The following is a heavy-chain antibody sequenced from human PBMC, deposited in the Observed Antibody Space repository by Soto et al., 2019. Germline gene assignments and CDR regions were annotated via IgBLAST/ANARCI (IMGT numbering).Heavy chain of an antibody. V-gene: IGHV3-11*01. CDR1: GFTLCVYY. J-gene: IGHJ3*02. CDR2: IGSSGSTI. D-gene: IGHD2-21*01. Sequence: PGGSLRLSCAPAGFTLCVYYMSCIRQPPGTRLARVSYIGSSGSTIYYADSMNGRFTISRDNAKNSQYLQMNSLRAEDTAVYYCAGAILEYAFDIWGQGKLGTVSS. CDR3: AGAILEYAFDI.